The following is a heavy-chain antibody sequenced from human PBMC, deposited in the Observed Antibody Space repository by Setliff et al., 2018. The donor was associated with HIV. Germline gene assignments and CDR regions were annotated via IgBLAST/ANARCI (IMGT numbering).Heavy chain of an antibody. V-gene: IGHV1-46*01. Sequence: ASVKVSCKTSGYAFTSYHIHWVRQAPGQGLEWMGKIFVGDSTTHYAQKFQGRVTSTSDTSTNTVYMELSSLRSEDTAVYYCAREGPKTYYFDYWGQGTLVTVSS. J-gene: IGHJ4*02. CDR1: GYAFTSYH. CDR3: AREGPKTYYFDY. CDR2: IFVGDSTT.